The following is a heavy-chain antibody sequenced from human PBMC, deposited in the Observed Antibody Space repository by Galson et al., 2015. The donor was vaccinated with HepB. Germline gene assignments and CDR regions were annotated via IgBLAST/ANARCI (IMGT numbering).Heavy chain of an antibody. CDR3: ARTGIAARNAFDI. D-gene: IGHD6-6*01. Sequence: SVKVSCKASGGTFNSYAISWVRQAPGQGIEWMGGIIPIFGIGNYAQKFRGRVTITADKSTSTAYMELSSLRSEDTAVYYCARTGIAARNAFDIWGQGTMVTVSS. V-gene: IGHV1-69*10. CDR2: IIPIFGIG. J-gene: IGHJ3*02. CDR1: GGTFNSYA.